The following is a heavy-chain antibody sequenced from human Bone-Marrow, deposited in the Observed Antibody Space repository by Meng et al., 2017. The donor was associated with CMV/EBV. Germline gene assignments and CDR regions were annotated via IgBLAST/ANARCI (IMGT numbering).Heavy chain of an antibody. D-gene: IGHD3-10*01. CDR1: GGSISSSSYY. CDR3: AREGDYSGSGSFDP. CDR2: IYHSGST. V-gene: IGHV4-39*07. Sequence: SEPLSLTCTVSGGSISSSSYYWGWIRQPPGKGLEWIGSIYHSGSTYYNPSLKSRVTISVDTSKNQFSLRLSSVTAADTAVYYCAREGDYSGSGSFDPWGQGTLVTVSS. J-gene: IGHJ5*02.